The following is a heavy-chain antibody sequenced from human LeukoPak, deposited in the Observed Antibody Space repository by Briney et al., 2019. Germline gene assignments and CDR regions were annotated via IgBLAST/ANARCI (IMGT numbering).Heavy chain of an antibody. D-gene: IGHD5-24*01. CDR3: ARGRDGYNF. J-gene: IGHJ4*02. V-gene: IGHV1-46*01. CDR2: INPSGGST. Sequence: ASVKDSCKACGYTFTSYYMHWVRQAPGQGLEWMGIINPSGGSTSYAQKFQGRVTMSRDTSTSTVYMGRSSLRSEDRAVYYCARGRDGYNFWRQGTLVSVSS. CDR1: GYTFTSYY.